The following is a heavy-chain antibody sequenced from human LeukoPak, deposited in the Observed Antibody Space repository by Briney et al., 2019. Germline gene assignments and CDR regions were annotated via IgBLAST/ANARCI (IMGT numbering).Heavy chain of an antibody. J-gene: IGHJ3*02. Sequence: ASVKVSCKASGYTFTGYYIHWVRQAPGQGLEWMGWINPDSGGTNYAQKFQGRVTMTRDTSIRTAYMELSRLRSDDTAVYYCASSVPAATTDAFDIWGQGTMVTVSS. CDR1: GYTFTGYY. CDR2: INPDSGGT. V-gene: IGHV1-2*02. CDR3: ASSVPAATTDAFDI. D-gene: IGHD2-2*01.